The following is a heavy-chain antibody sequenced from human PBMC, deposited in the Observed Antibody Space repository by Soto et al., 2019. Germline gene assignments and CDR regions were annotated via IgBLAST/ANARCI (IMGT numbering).Heavy chain of an antibody. Sequence: ASVNVSCQASGYTFTRYTIHWVRHATGQRLEWMGCINAGNGNTKYSQNFQGRVTVTRDTSASTAYMELSSLRSEDTAVYYCARDTYYGSGSYNYFDYWGQGSLVTVSS. V-gene: IGHV1-3*01. J-gene: IGHJ4*02. CDR2: INAGNGNT. CDR1: GYTFTRYT. CDR3: ARDTYYGSGSYNYFDY. D-gene: IGHD3-10*01.